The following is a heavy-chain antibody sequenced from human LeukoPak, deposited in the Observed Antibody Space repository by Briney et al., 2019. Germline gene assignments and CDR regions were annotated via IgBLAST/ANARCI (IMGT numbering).Heavy chain of an antibody. CDR1: GFTFSNAW. D-gene: IGHD2-15*01. Sequence: GGSLRLSCAASGFTFSNAWMSWVRQAPGKGLEWVSGISGSGDSTYYADSVKGRFTISRDNSKDTLYLQMNTLRAEDTAIYYCAKGRSEVVLAAMNYWGQGTLVTVSS. J-gene: IGHJ4*02. V-gene: IGHV3-23*01. CDR2: ISGSGDST. CDR3: AKGRSEVVLAAMNY.